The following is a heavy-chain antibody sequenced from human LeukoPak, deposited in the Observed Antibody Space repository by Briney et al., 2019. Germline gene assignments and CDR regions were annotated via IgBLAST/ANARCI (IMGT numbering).Heavy chain of an antibody. V-gene: IGHV3-23*01. Sequence: QAGGSLRLSCVASGFSFGNYAMSWVRQAPGKGLQWVSQISGTGGATWYAGFARDRFTISRDNSKKTLYLQMCGLRVEDTAMYYCVKDPRDTYGTNWFVSWGQGTLLIVSS. J-gene: IGHJ5*01. CDR2: ISGTGGAT. CDR3: VKDPRDTYGTNWFVS. D-gene: IGHD2-21*01. CDR1: GFSFGNYA.